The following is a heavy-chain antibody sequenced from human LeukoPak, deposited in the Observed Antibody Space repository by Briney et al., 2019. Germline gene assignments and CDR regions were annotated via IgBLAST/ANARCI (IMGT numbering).Heavy chain of an antibody. J-gene: IGHJ5*02. CDR2: ISNGNT. CDR1: GFPFSNHA. CDR3: VREAGYCATVCLKPNYFDP. Sequence: GGSLRLSCAASGFPFSNHAMSWVRQPPGKGLEWVSAISNGNTYYAYSVRGRFTISRDDSKNMVYLQMYILRVEDTARYYCVREAGYCATVCLKPNYFDPWGQGTLVTVSS. D-gene: IGHD2-8*01. V-gene: IGHV3-23*01.